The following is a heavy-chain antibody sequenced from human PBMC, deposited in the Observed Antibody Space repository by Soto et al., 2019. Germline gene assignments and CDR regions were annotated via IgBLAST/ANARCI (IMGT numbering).Heavy chain of an antibody. CDR1: GFTFSAFD. D-gene: IGHD2-15*01. CDR3: ARGQEVGAHFFDS. V-gene: IGHV3-13*01. CDR2: IGISGDT. J-gene: IGHJ4*02. Sequence: PGGALGLSCEASGFTFSAFDMHWVRQPTGRGLEWVSTIGISGDTYYAVSVKGRFTISRDIARNSLSLQMNNVRAGDTAVYFCARGQEVGAHFFDSWGQGTQVTVSS.